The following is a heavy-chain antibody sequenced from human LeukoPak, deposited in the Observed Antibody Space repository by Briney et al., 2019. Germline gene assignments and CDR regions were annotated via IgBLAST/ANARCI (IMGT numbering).Heavy chain of an antibody. J-gene: IGHJ4*02. CDR1: GGSISSYY. CDR3: ARGPRWLQVDY. V-gene: IGHV4-59*01. D-gene: IGHD5-24*01. CDR2: IYYSGST. Sequence: SETLSLTCTVSGGSISSYYWSWIRQPPGKGLEWIGYIYYSGSTNYNPSLKSRVTISVDTSKNQFSLKLSSVTAADTAVYYCARGPRWLQVDYWGRGTLVTVSS.